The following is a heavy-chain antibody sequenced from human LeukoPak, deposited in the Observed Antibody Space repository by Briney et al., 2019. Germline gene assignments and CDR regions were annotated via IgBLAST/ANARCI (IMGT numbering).Heavy chain of an antibody. D-gene: IGHD5-18*01. CDR3: ARDGGGAMVLYFDY. Sequence: GGSLRLSCAASGLTFSSYSMNWVRQAPGKGLEWVSSISSSSSYKYYADSVKSRFTISRDNDKNSQYLQKNRLIDEDTAVYYCARDGGGAMVLYFDYWGQGTLVTVSS. V-gene: IGHV3-21*01. CDR2: ISSSSSYK. J-gene: IGHJ4*02. CDR1: GLTFSSYS.